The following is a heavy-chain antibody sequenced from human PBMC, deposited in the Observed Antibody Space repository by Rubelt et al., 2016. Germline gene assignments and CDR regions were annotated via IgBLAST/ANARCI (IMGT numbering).Heavy chain of an antibody. CDR3: ARVSGYDPFYYYGMDV. Sequence: QVPLVQSGAEVKKPGASVKVSCKASGYTFTSYGISWVRQAPGQGLEWMGWISAYNGNTNYAQKLQGRGTLTPDTSTGTAYLERRSLRSDDTAVYYCARVSGYDPFYYYGMDVWGQGTTVTVSS. J-gene: IGHJ6*02. CDR1: GYTFTSYG. D-gene: IGHD5-12*01. CDR2: ISAYNGNT. V-gene: IGHV1-18*01.